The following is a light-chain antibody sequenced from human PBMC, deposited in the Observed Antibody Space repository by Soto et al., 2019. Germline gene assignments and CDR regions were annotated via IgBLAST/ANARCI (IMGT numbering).Light chain of an antibody. CDR2: AAS. CDR1: RGIGSY. V-gene: IGKV1-9*01. J-gene: IGKJ2*01. Sequence: DIQVTQSPSFLSASVGDRVTITCRASRGIGSYLAWYQQKPGRAPKVLINAASTLQSGVPSRFSGSASGTEFTLTISSLQPEDFATYYCQQLHSYPLNFGQGTKLEIK. CDR3: QQLHSYPLN.